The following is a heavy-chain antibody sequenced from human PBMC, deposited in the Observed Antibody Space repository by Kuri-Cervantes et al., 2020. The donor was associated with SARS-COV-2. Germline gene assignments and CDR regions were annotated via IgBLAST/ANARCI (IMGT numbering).Heavy chain of an antibody. D-gene: IGHD6-19*01. J-gene: IGHJ4*02. CDR2: INPNSGGT. CDR1: GYTFTGYY. CDR3: ARASVAGTTLDY. Sequence: APVKVSCKASGYTFTGYYMHWVRQAPGQGLEWMGWINPNSGGTNYAQKFQGRVTITRDTSISTAYMELSRLRSDDTAVYYCARASVAGTTLDYWGQGTLVTVSS. V-gene: IGHV1-2*02.